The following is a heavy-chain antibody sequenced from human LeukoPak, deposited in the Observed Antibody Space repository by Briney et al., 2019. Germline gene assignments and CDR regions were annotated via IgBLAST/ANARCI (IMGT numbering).Heavy chain of an antibody. CDR1: GGSISGYY. Sequence: PSETLSLTCTVSGGSISGYYWSWIRQPPGKGLEWIGYIYYSGSTNYNPSLKSRVTISVDTSKNQFSLKLSSVTAADTAVYYCARAITMMYNWFDPWGQGTLVTVSS. V-gene: IGHV4-59*01. J-gene: IGHJ5*02. D-gene: IGHD3-22*01. CDR2: IYYSGST. CDR3: ARAITMMYNWFDP.